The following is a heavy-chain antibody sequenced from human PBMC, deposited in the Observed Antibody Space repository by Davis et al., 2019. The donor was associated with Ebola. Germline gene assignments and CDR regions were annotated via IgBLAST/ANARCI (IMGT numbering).Heavy chain of an antibody. V-gene: IGHV3-74*01. CDR1: GFTFSSYW. CDR2: ISPDGSST. D-gene: IGHD4-23*01. J-gene: IGHJ4*02. CDR3: ARYDYGGDHFDY. Sequence: GESLKISCAASGFTFSSYWMHWVRQAPGKGLVWVSRISPDGSSTNYADSVKGRFTISRDNAKNTLYLEMNSLRAEDTAVYYCARYDYGGDHFDYWGQGTLVAVSS.